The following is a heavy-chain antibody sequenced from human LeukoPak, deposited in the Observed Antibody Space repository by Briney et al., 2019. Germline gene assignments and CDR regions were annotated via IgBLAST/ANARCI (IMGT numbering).Heavy chain of an antibody. CDR3: ARWGLSGDYSYLDY. D-gene: IGHD1-26*01. CDR2: IYTTGST. J-gene: IGHJ4*02. CDR1: GGSINNFY. Sequence: ASETLSLTCIVSGGSINNFYWSWIRQPPGKGLEWIGFIYTTGSTNYNPSLKSRVTISVDTSRNQFSLKLTSVTAADTAVYYCARWGLSGDYSYLDYWGQGTLVTVSS. V-gene: IGHV4-4*09.